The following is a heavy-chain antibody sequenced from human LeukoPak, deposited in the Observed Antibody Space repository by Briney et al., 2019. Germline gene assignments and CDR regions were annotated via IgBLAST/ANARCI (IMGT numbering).Heavy chain of an antibody. CDR2: ISGSGGST. Sequence: GGSLRLSCAASGFTFSSYAMSWVRQTPGEGLEWVSGISGSGGSTYYADSVKGRFTISRDNSKNTLYLQMNSLRAEDTAIYYCAKMPVSYSSGWSTFDYWGQGTLVTVSS. CDR3: AKMPVSYSSGWSTFDY. CDR1: GFTFSSYA. J-gene: IGHJ4*02. D-gene: IGHD6-19*01. V-gene: IGHV3-23*01.